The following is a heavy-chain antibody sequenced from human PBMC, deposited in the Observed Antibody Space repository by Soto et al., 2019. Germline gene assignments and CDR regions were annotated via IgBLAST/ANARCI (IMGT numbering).Heavy chain of an antibody. CDR1: GFTFSDHY. Sequence: EVQLVESGGGLVQPGGSLRLSCAASGFTFSDHYMDWVRQAPGKGLEWVGRSRNRANSYSTEYAASVKGRFIISRDDSKNSVYLQVNSLKTEDTAVYYCTRASFYDSSGYFQRAFDIWGQGTLVTVSS. CDR3: TRASFYDSSGYFQRAFDI. CDR2: SRNRANSYST. V-gene: IGHV3-72*01. D-gene: IGHD3-22*01. J-gene: IGHJ3*02.